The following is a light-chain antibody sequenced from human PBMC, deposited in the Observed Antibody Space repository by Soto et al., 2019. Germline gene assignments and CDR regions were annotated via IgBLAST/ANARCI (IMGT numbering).Light chain of an antibody. J-gene: IGKJ1*01. CDR1: QSINTR. CDR2: QTS. Sequence: MTQSQSTLSGSAGDTVSFPCRASQSINTRLAWYQHRPGQAPRLLIYQTSIMASGIPARFSASGSGTEFTLTISGVQPEDFAPYYCHHRHSWPRTFGQGTKVDIK. V-gene: IGKV3D-15*01. CDR3: HHRHSWPRT.